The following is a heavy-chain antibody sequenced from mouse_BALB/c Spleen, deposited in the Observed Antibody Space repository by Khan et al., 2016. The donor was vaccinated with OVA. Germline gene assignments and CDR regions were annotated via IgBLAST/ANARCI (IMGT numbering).Heavy chain of an antibody. J-gene: IGHJ4*01. D-gene: IGHD2-3*01. Sequence: VELVESGPGLVAPSQSLSITCTISGFSLTNYGVHWVRQPPGKGLEWLVVIWHDGSTTYNSALKSRLTISKDNSKSHIFFKQNSLQAYYAATYYCARQRYDHYYVMDYWGQGTSVTVSS. CDR1: GFSLTNYG. CDR3: ARQRYDHYYVMDY. CDR2: IWHDGST. V-gene: IGHV2-6-1*01.